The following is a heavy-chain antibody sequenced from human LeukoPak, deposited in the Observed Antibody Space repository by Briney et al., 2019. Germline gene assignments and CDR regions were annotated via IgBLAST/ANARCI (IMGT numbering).Heavy chain of an antibody. CDR3: ARVLNPWFGEFAFDY. J-gene: IGHJ4*02. V-gene: IGHV4-61*02. D-gene: IGHD3-10*01. Sequence: SETLSLTCDVSGGSISSGTHYWTWVRQPVGKGLEWLGRIFTSGSPTYNSSLKSRLTISLDKSKNQISLKLTSVTAADTAVYYCARVLNPWFGEFAFDYWGQGTLVTVSS. CDR1: GGSISSGTHY. CDR2: IFTSGSP.